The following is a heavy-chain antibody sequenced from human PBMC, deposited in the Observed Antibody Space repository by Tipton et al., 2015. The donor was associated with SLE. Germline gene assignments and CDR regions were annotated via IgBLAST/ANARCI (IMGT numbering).Heavy chain of an antibody. V-gene: IGHV4-59*01. CDR1: GGSISSYY. D-gene: IGHD5-18*01. J-gene: IGHJ3*02. Sequence: TLSLTCTVSGGSISSYYWSWIRQPPGKGLEWIGYIYYSGSTNYNPSLKSRVTISVDTYKNQFPLKVSSVIAADKAVYYCAREMSARAFDIWGQGTMVTVSS. CDR3: AREMSARAFDI. CDR2: IYYSGST.